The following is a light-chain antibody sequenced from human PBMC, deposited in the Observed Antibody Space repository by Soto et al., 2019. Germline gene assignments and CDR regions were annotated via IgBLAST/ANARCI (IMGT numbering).Light chain of an antibody. Sequence: QSVLTHPPSASGTPGQRVTISCSGSTSNIGSNTVNWYHHLPGTAPKLLIYSHNQRPSGVPDRFSGSRSGTSASLAISGLQSDDEADYYCAAWDDSLNGVVFGGGTKLTVL. V-gene: IGLV1-44*01. CDR2: SHN. CDR3: AAWDDSLNGVV. CDR1: TSNIGSNT. J-gene: IGLJ2*01.